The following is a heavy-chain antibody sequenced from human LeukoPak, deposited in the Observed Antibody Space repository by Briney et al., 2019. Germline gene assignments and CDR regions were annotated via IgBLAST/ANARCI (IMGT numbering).Heavy chain of an antibody. CDR1: GGSISSYY. CDR3: ARGSPYGDYALDY. D-gene: IGHD4-17*01. J-gene: IGHJ4*02. V-gene: IGHV4-59*01. Sequence: SETLSLTCTVSGGSISSYYWSWIRQPPGKGLEWIGYIYYSGSTNYNPSLKSRVTISVDTSKNQFSLKLSSVTAADTAVYYCARGSPYGDYALDYWGQGTLVTVSS. CDR2: IYYSGST.